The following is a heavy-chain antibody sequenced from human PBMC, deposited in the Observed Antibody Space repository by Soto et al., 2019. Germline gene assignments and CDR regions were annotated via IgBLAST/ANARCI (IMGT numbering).Heavy chain of an antibody. Sequence: SVKVSCKASGGTFSSYAISWVRQAPGQGLEWMGGIIPIFGTANYAQKFQGRVTITADESTSTAYMELSSLRSEDTAVYYCARDRRYCSGGSCYYYGMDVWGQGTTVTVSS. CDR2: IIPIFGTA. J-gene: IGHJ6*02. CDR3: ARDRRYCSGGSCYYYGMDV. D-gene: IGHD2-15*01. V-gene: IGHV1-69*13. CDR1: GGTFSSYA.